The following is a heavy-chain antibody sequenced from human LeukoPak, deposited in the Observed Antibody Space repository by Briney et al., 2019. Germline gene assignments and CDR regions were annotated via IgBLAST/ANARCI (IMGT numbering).Heavy chain of an antibody. J-gene: IGHJ2*01. Sequence: SETLSLTCTVSGGSISSYYWSWIRQPPGKGLEWIGYIYTSGSTNYNPSLKSRVTISVDTSRNQFSLKLSSVTAADTAVYYCARELVFRYCSGGSCYGWYFDLWGRGTLVTVSS. D-gene: IGHD2-15*01. CDR2: IYTSGST. CDR1: GGSISSYY. V-gene: IGHV4-4*09. CDR3: ARELVFRYCSGGSCYGWYFDL.